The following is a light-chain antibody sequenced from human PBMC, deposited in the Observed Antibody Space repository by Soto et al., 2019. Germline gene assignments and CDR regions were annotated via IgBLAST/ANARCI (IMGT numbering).Light chain of an antibody. CDR2: KVS. CDR1: QSLVSRDGNTY. V-gene: IGKV2-30*01. Sequence: DVAMTQSPLTLPVSLGQPASISCRSSQSLVSRDGNTYLIWFQQRQGQSPRRLINKVSNRDSGVPDRLSGSGSDTDFTLRISRVEAEDVGVYYCMQGTHWPRKFGQGNKVEV. J-gene: IGKJ1*01. CDR3: MQGTHWPRK.